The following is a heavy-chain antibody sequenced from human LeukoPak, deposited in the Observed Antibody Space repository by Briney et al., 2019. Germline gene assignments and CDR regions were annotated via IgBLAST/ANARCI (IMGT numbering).Heavy chain of an antibody. J-gene: IGHJ6*03. CDR3: EKEVTVTPYYYYYMDV. CDR2: IRYDGSNK. Sequence: GGSLRLSCAASGFTFSSYGMHWVRQAPGKGLEWVAFIRYDGSNKYYADSVKGRFTISRDNSKNTLYLQMNSLRAEDTAVYYCEKEVTVTPYYYYYMDVWGKGTTVTVSS. V-gene: IGHV3-30*02. CDR1: GFTFSSYG. D-gene: IGHD4-11*01.